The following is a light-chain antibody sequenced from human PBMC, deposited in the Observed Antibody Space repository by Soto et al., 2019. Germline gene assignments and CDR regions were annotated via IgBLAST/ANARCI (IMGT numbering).Light chain of an antibody. CDR2: DTS. V-gene: IGLV7-46*01. J-gene: IGLJ2*01. CDR1: TGAVTSGHY. Sequence: QTVVTQEPSLTVSPGGTVTLTCGSSTGAVTSGHYPYWFQQKPGQAPRTLIYDTSNKHSWTPARFSGSLLGGKAALTLSDAQPEDEAEYYCLLSYSGARLVVFGGGTKLTVL. CDR3: LLSYSGARLVV.